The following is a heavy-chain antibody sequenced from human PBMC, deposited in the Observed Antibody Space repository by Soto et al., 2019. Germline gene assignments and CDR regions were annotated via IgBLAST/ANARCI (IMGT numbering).Heavy chain of an antibody. CDR1: GGSFSGYY. D-gene: IGHD3-3*01. V-gene: IGHV4-34*01. CDR2: INHSGST. CDR3: ARSPTPSITIFGVVIPISPFFDY. Sequence: SETLSLTCAVYGGSFSGYYLSWIRQPPGKGLEWIGEINHSGSTNYNPSLKSRVTISVDTSKNQFSLKLSSVTAADTAVYYCARSPTPSITIFGVVIPISPFFDYWGQGTLVTVSS. J-gene: IGHJ4*02.